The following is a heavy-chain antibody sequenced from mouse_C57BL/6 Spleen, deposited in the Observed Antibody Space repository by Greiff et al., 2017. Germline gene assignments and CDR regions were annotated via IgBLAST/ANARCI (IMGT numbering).Heavy chain of an antibody. CDR3: ARRTLGNYYAMDD. Sequence: VQLQQPGAELVMPGASVKLSCKASGYTFTSYWMHWVKQRPGQGLEWIGEIDPSDSYTNYNQKFKGKSTLTVDKSSSTAYMQLSSLTSEDSAVYYCARRTLGNYYAMDDWGQGTSVTVSS. J-gene: IGHJ4*01. CDR2: IDPSDSYT. D-gene: IGHD2-1*01. V-gene: IGHV1-69*01. CDR1: GYTFTSYW.